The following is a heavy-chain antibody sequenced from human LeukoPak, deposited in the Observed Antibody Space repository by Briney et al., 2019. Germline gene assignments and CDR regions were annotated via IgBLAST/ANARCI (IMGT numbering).Heavy chain of an antibody. CDR2: SIPIFGTA. Sequence: SLKVSCKASGGTFSSYAISWVRQAPGQGLEWMGGSIPIFGTANYAQKFQGRVTITTDESTSTAYMELSSLRSEDTAVYYCARDHNVAAAGRGFDPWGQGTLVTVSS. J-gene: IGHJ5*02. CDR1: GGTFSSYA. D-gene: IGHD6-13*01. V-gene: IGHV1-69*05. CDR3: ARDHNVAAAGRGFDP.